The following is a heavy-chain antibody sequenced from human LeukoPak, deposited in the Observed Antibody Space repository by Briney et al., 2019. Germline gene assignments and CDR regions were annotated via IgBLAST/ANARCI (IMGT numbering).Heavy chain of an antibody. CDR2: FHDSEGT. D-gene: IGHD1-26*01. J-gene: IGHJ4*02. Sequence: NPSETLSLTCTVSGGSITNSYWSWIRQPPGKGLEWIGHFHDSEGTNYDPSLKSRVSISLDTSKNQVSLWLNSVTAADTAVYYCARGDPSGRPGIGFDFWGQGALVSVSS. CDR1: GGSITNSY. CDR3: ARGDPSGRPGIGFDF. V-gene: IGHV4-59*01.